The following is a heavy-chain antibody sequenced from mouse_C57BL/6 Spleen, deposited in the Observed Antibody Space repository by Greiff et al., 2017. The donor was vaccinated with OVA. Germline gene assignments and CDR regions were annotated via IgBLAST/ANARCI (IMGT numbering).Heavy chain of an antibody. CDR3: ASEWEHSYGNSLDY. Sequence: VQLQQSGPELVKPGASVKISCKASGYSFTDYNMNWVKQSNGKSLEWIGVINPNYGTTSYNQKFKGKATLTVDQSSNTAYMQLNSLTSEDSAVYSGASEWEHSYGNSLDYWGQGTTLTVSS. CDR1: GYSFTDYN. D-gene: IGHD1-1*01. CDR2: INPNYGTT. J-gene: IGHJ2*01. V-gene: IGHV1-39*01.